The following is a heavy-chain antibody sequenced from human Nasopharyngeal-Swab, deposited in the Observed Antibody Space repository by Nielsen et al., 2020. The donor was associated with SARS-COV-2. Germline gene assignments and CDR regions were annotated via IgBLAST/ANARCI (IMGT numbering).Heavy chain of an antibody. Sequence: GGSLRLSCAASGFTFSSYGMHWVRQAPGKGLEWVAVISYDGSNKYYADSVKGRFTISRDNSKNTLYLQMNSLRAEDTAVYYCARESTPHCSSTSCLPDYWGQGTLVTVSS. CDR2: ISYDGSNK. V-gene: IGHV3-30*03. J-gene: IGHJ4*02. CDR1: GFTFSSYG. CDR3: ARESTPHCSSTSCLPDY. D-gene: IGHD2-2*01.